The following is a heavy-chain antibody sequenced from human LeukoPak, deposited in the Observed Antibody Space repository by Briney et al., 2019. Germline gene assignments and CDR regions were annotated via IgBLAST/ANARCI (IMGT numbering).Heavy chain of an antibody. CDR2: IYPGDSDT. Sequence: GESLKISCKGSGYSFTSYWIGWVRQMPGKDLEWMGIIYPGDSDTRYRPSFQGQVTISADKSTSIAYLQWSSLKASDTAMYYCARRFSGSSGWYLFDFWGQGTLVTVSS. D-gene: IGHD6-19*01. J-gene: IGHJ4*02. CDR1: GYSFTSYW. V-gene: IGHV5-51*01. CDR3: ARRFSGSSGWYLFDF.